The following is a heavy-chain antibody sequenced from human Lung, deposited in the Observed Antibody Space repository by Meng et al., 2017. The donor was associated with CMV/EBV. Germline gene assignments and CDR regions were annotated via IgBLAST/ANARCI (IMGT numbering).Heavy chain of an antibody. Sequence: SVKVSXKASGYTFSGYFMYWVRQAPGQGLEWMGAIIPRIGITNYAQKLQGRVTITADSATSTAYMELSRLRSEDTAVYYCSRGSVAYNISFLDFWGQGTLVTFSS. CDR3: SRGSVAYNISFLDF. V-gene: IGHV1-69*10. J-gene: IGHJ4*02. D-gene: IGHD5/OR15-5a*01. CDR2: IIPRIGIT. CDR1: GYTFSGYF.